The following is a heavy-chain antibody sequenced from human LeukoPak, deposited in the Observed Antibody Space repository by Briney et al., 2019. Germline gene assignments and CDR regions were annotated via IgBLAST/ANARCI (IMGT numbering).Heavy chain of an antibody. CDR1: GYTFTGYY. CDR2: INPNSGGT. J-gene: IGHJ5*02. D-gene: IGHD5-18*01. Sequence: ASVKVSCKASGYTFTGYYMHWVRQAPGQGLEWMGWINPNSGGTSYAQKFQGRVTMTRDTSISTAYMELSRLRSDDTAVYYCAFGINVDTAMVGWFDPWGQGTLVTVSS. V-gene: IGHV1-2*02. CDR3: AFGINVDTAMVGWFDP.